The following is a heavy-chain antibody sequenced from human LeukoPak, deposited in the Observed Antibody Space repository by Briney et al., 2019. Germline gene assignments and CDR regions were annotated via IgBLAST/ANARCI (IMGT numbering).Heavy chain of an antibody. CDR1: GYTLPELS. V-gene: IGHV1-24*01. CDR2: FDPEDGET. Sequence: GASVKVSCKVSGYTLPELSMQWVRQAPGKGLEWMGGFDPEDGETIYAQKFQGRVTMTEDTSTDTAYMELSSLRSEDTAVYYCATDRAYYYGSGSYWCFDYWGQGTLVTVSS. J-gene: IGHJ4*02. CDR3: ATDRAYYYGSGSYWCFDY. D-gene: IGHD3-10*01.